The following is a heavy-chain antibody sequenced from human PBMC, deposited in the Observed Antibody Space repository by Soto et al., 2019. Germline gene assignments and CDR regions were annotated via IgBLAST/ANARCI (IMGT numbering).Heavy chain of an antibody. CDR3: IREPPIDY. CDR2: ITNDGSIT. Sequence: EVQLVESGGGQVQPGGSLRLSCVASGFTLSSYKMEWVRQVPGKGLVWISQITNDGSITKYAESVKGRFTISRDNAKNPLYLQMSSLGVEDTAVYYCIREPPIDYWGQGTLVTVSS. CDR1: GFTLSSYK. J-gene: IGHJ4*02. V-gene: IGHV3-74*01.